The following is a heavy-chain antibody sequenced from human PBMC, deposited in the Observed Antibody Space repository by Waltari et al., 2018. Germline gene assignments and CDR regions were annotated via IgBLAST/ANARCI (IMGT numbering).Heavy chain of an antibody. CDR1: GGCFSGYY. Sequence: QVQLQQWGAGLLKPSETLSLTCAVYGGCFSGYYWSWIRQPPGKGLEWIGEINHSGSTNYNPALKSRVTISGDTSKNQFSLKLSSVTAADTAVYYWARFKYGSGSYYRYFAYWGQGTLVTVSS. CDR2: INHSGST. V-gene: IGHV4-34*01. D-gene: IGHD3-10*01. CDR3: ARFKYGSGSYYRYFAY. J-gene: IGHJ4*02.